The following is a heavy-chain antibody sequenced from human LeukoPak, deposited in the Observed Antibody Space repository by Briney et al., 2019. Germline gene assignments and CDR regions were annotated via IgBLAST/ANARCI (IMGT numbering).Heavy chain of an antibody. D-gene: IGHD2-2*01. Sequence: GGSLRLSCAASGFTFSSYWMNWVRQAPGKGLEWVANIKQDGSEKYYVDSVKGRFTISRDNAKNSLYLQMSSLRVEDTAVYYCARDGAPDAHCSSTSCAIRWGQETLVTVSS. CDR1: GFTFSSYW. J-gene: IGHJ4*02. V-gene: IGHV3-7*01. CDR3: ARDGAPDAHCSSTSCAIR. CDR2: IKQDGSEK.